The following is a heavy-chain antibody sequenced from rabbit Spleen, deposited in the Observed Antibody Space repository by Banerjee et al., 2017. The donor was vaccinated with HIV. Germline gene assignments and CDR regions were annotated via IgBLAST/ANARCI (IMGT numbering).Heavy chain of an antibody. D-gene: IGHD1-1*01. CDR1: GFSFSSDYD. V-gene: IGHV1S45*01. CDR2: IYAGDSGIT. J-gene: IGHJ4*01. Sequence: QQQLVESGGGLVKPGGTLTLTCTASGFSFSSDYDMRWVRQAPGKGLEWIARIYAGDSGITNYASWAKGQFTVSKTSPTTVTLQMTSLTAADTATYFCARDLVAVIGWNFNLWGQGTLVTVS. CDR3: ARDLVAVIGWNFNL.